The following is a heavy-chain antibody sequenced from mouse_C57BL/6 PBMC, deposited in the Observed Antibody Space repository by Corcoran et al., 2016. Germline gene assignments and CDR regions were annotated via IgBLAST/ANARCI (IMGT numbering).Heavy chain of an antibody. Sequence: DVQLQESGPGLVKPSQSLSLTCSVTGYSITSGYYWNWIRQFPGNKLEWMGYINYDGSNNYNPSLKNRISITRDTSKNQFFLKLNSVTTEDTATYYCARGGGSSGWFAYWGQGTLVTVSA. CDR3: ARGGGSSGWFAY. V-gene: IGHV3-6*01. J-gene: IGHJ3*01. CDR1: GYSITSGYY. CDR2: INYDGSN. D-gene: IGHD3-2*02.